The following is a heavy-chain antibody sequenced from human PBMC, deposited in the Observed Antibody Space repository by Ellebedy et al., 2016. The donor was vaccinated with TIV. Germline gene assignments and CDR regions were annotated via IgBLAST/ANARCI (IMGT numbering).Heavy chain of an antibody. CDR3: AKDPSIGYYYGMDV. CDR2: ISWDGGST. Sequence: GESLKISXAASGFTFDDYAMHWVRQAPGKGLEWVSLISWDGGSTYYADSVKGRFTISRVNSKNSLYLQMNSLRTEDTALYYCAKDPSIGYYYGMDVWGQGTTVTVSS. CDR1: GFTFDDYA. V-gene: IGHV3-43D*03. D-gene: IGHD3-22*01. J-gene: IGHJ6*02.